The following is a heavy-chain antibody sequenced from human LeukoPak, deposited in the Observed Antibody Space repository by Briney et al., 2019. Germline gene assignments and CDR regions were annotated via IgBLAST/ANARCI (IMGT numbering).Heavy chain of an antibody. J-gene: IGHJ5*02. CDR1: GGSISSYY. D-gene: IGHD7-27*01. V-gene: IGHV4-59*01. CDR3: ARVHADHWGIFDWFDP. CDR2: IYYSGYT. Sequence: SETLSLTCTVSGGSISSYYWSWIRQPPGKGLEWIGYIYYSGYTNYNPSLKSRVTISVDTSKNQFSLKLSSVTAADTAVYYCARVHADHWGIFDWFDPWGQGTLVTVSS.